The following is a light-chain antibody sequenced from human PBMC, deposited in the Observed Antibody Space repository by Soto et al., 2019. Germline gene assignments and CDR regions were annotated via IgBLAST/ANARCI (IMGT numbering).Light chain of an antibody. V-gene: IGLV2-23*01. Sequence: QSALTQPASVSGSPGQSITISCTGTSSDVGNYNLVSWYQQYPGKAPKLMIYEGGKRPSGVSNRFSGSKSGNTASRTISGRQAEDEADYYCCSFALRSTLIFGGGTKLTVL. CDR1: SSDVGNYNL. J-gene: IGLJ2*01. CDR2: EGG. CDR3: CSFALRSTLI.